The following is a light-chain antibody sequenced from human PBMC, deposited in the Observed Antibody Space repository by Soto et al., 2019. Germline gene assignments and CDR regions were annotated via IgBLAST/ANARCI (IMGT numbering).Light chain of an antibody. CDR1: SSDVGGYNY. J-gene: IGLJ2*01. CDR3: SSYTSSSTVI. CDR2: DVR. Sequence: QSALTQPASVSGSPGQSITISCTGTSSDVGGYNYISWYQQHPGKAPKFIIYDVRNRPSGVSNRFSGSRSGNTASLTISGLQAEDEADYYCSSYTSSSTVIFGGGTKPTLL. V-gene: IGLV2-14*03.